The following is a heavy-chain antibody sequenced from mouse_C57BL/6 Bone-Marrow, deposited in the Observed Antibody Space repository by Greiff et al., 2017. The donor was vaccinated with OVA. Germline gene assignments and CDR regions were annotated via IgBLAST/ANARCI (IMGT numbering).Heavy chain of an antibody. CDR3: ARSEDYGDYYAMDY. J-gene: IGHJ4*01. V-gene: IGHV1-72*01. D-gene: IGHD2-4*01. CDR1: GYTFTSYW. CDR2: IDPNSGGT. Sequence: QVQLQQPGAELVKPGASVKLSCKASGYTFTSYWMHWVKQRPGRGLEWIGRIDPNSGGTKYNEKFKSKATLTVDKPSSTAYMQLSSRPSEDAAVYYCARSEDYGDYYAMDYWGQGTAVTVSA.